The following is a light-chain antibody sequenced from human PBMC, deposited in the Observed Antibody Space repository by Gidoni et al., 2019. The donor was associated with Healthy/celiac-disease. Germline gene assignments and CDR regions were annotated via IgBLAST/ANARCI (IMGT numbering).Light chain of an antibody. Sequence: DIQLTQSPSFLSASVGARVTITCRASQGISSYLAWYQQKPGKAPKFLIYAASTLQSGVPSRFNGSGSGTEFTLTISSLQPEDFATYYCQQLNSYPPSLTVGGGTKVEIK. CDR1: QGISSY. J-gene: IGKJ4*01. CDR2: AAS. V-gene: IGKV1-9*01. CDR3: QQLNSYPPSLT.